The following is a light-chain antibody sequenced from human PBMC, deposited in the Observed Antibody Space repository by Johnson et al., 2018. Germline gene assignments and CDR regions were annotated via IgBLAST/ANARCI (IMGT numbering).Light chain of an antibody. J-gene: IGLJ1*01. CDR2: ENN. Sequence: QSVLTQPPSVSAAPGQKVTISCSGSSSNIGNNYVSWYQQLPGTAPKLLIYENNKRPSGIPDRFSGSKSGTSATLGITGLQTGDEADYYCGTWDSSLSAGNCFGTRTKVTVL. CDR1: SSNIGNNY. CDR3: GTWDSSLSAGNC. V-gene: IGLV1-51*02.